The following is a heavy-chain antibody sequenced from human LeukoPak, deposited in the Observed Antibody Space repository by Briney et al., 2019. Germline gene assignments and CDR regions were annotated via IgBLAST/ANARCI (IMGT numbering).Heavy chain of an antibody. CDR3: ARDSGVNYGLDY. CDR1: GFTVSSNY. CDR2: IYSGGST. Sequence: TEGSLRLSCAASGFTVSSNYMSWVRQAPGKGLEWVSVIYSGGSTYYADSVKGRFTISRDNSKNTLYLQMNSLRAEDTAVYYCARDSGVNYGLDYWGQGTLVTVSS. V-gene: IGHV3-66*01. J-gene: IGHJ4*02. D-gene: IGHD4-17*01.